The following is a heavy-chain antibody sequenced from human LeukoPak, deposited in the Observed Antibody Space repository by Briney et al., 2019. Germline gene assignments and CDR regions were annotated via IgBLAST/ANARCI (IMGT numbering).Heavy chain of an antibody. CDR2: ITSSSST. Sequence: GESLRLSCAASGFTFSDYYMRWIRQAPGKGLEWVAYITSSSSTNYADSVKGRFSVSRDNAKNSLFLQMNGLRAEDTAVYYCARVIRGTGGDWLDPWGQGTLVTASS. V-gene: IGHV3-11*06. CDR3: ARVIRGTGGDWLDP. CDR1: GFTFSDYY. D-gene: IGHD1-1*01. J-gene: IGHJ5*02.